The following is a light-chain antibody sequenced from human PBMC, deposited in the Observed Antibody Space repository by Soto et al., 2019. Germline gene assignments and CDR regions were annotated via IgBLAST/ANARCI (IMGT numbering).Light chain of an antibody. Sequence: QSVLTQPPSVSAAPGQKVTISCSGSSSNIGNNYVSWYQQLPGTAPKLLIYDNNKRPSGIPDRFSGSKSGTSATLGITGLQTGDEAEYYCGTWDSSLSAGVVVGGGTKLTVL. V-gene: IGLV1-51*01. CDR1: SSNIGNNY. J-gene: IGLJ2*01. CDR2: DNN. CDR3: GTWDSSLSAGVV.